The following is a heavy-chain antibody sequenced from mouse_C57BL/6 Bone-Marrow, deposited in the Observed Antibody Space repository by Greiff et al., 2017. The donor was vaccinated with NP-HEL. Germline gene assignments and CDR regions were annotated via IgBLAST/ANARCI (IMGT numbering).Heavy chain of an antibody. CDR1: GFNIKDDY. J-gene: IGHJ3*01. Sequence: VQLQQSGAELVRPGASVKLSCTASGFNIKDDYMHWVKQRPEQGLEWIGWIDPENGDTEYASKFQGKATITADKSSNTAYLQLSSLTSVDTAVYYCTTRNYWFAYWGQGTLVTVSA. D-gene: IGHD2-1*01. CDR3: TTRNYWFAY. CDR2: IDPENGDT. V-gene: IGHV14-4*01.